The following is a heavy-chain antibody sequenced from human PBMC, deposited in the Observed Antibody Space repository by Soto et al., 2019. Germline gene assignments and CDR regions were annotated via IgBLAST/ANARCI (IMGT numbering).Heavy chain of an antibody. J-gene: IGHJ4*02. Sequence: SETLSLTCTVSGCSISSYYWSWIRQPPGKGLEWIGYIYYSGSTNYNPSLKSRVTISVDTSKNQFSLKLSSVTAADTAVYYCARSPKLGYFDYWGQGTLVTVSS. CDR3: ARSPKLGYFDY. V-gene: IGHV4-59*01. CDR2: IYYSGST. CDR1: GCSISSYY. D-gene: IGHD6-6*01.